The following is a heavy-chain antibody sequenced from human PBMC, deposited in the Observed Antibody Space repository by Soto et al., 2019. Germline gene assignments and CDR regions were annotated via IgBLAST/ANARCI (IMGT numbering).Heavy chain of an antibody. V-gene: IGHV4-61*01. CDR2: IYYSGST. CDR3: ASSSGYYSGLDY. CDR1: GGSVSSGSYD. D-gene: IGHD3-22*01. J-gene: IGHJ4*02. Sequence: SETLSLTCTVSGGSVSSGSYDWSWIRQPPGKGLEWIGYIYYSGSTNYNPSLKSRVTISVDTSKNQFSLKLSSVTAADTAVYYCASSSGYYSGLDYWGQGTLVTVSS.